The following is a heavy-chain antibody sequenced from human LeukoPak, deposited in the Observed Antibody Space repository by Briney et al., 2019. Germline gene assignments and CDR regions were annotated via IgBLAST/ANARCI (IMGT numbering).Heavy chain of an antibody. D-gene: IGHD1-26*01. CDR2: INPNSGGT. J-gene: IGHJ4*02. CDR1: GYTFTGYY. CDR3: ARWRLVGATRVFDY. V-gene: IGHV1-2*06. Sequence: WASVKVSCKASGYTFTGYYMHWVRQAPGQGLEWMGRINPNSGGTNYAQKFQGRVTMTRDTSISTAYMELSRLRSDATAVYYCARWRLVGATRVFDYWGQGTLVTVSS.